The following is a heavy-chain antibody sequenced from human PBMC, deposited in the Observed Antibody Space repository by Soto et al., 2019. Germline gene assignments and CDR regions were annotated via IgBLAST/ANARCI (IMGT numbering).Heavy chain of an antibody. J-gene: IGHJ5*02. CDR3: AGRSSLASVQLFFREISNYNWFDP. V-gene: IGHV4-39*01. Sequence: PSETLSLTCTVSNGSISSPIYYWGWIRQPPGKGLEWIGSIRQTGSTYYNPSLQGRVTISVDTSKNQFSLKLSSVTAADTAMYFCAGRSSLASVQLFFREISNYNWFDPWGQGTLVTVSS. D-gene: IGHD1-1*01. CDR1: NGSISSPIYY. CDR2: IRQTGST.